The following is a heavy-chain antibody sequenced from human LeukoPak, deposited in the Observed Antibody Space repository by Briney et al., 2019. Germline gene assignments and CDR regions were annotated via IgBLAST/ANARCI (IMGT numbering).Heavy chain of an antibody. Sequence: SETLSLTCTVSGGSISSDYWSWIRQPPGKGLEWIGYIYYSGSTNYNPSLKSRVTISVDTSTNQFALKMTSVTAADTAVYYCATYYCSGGSCHDAFDIWGQGTMVTVSS. V-gene: IGHV4-59*01. D-gene: IGHD2-15*01. CDR1: GGSISSDY. CDR2: IYYSGST. CDR3: ATYYCSGGSCHDAFDI. J-gene: IGHJ3*02.